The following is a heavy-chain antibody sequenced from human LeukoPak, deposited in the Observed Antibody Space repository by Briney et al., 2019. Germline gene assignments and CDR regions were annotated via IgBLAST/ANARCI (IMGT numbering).Heavy chain of an antibody. V-gene: IGHV3-33*03. CDR3: ATWSDAWEFDS. D-gene: IGHD1-26*01. Sequence: GGSLRLSCAAYGFTFSSYGMHWVRQAPGKGLEWVAVIWYDGNKKYHADSVTGRFTISRDNTINSLYLQMSSLRAEDTAVYYCATWSDAWEFDSWGQGTLVSVSS. CDR1: GFTFSSYG. CDR2: IWYDGNKK. J-gene: IGHJ4*02.